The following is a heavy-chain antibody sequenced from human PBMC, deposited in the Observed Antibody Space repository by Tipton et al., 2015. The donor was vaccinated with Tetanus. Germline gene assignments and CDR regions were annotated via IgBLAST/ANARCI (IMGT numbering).Heavy chain of an antibody. V-gene: IGHV4-31*03. D-gene: IGHD4-17*01. CDR2: IYYSGST. CDR3: ARSRGGDLDY. Sequence: TLSLTCTVSGGSISSGGYYWSWIRQHPGKGLEWIGYIYYSGSTYYNPSLYNRVTISVDTSENQFSLRLTSVTAADTAVYYCARSRGGDLDYWGQGTLVTVSS. CDR1: GGSISSGGYY. J-gene: IGHJ4*02.